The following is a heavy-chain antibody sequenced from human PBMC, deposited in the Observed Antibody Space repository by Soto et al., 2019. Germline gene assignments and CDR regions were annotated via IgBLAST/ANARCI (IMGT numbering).Heavy chain of an antibody. J-gene: IGHJ4*02. CDR3: AREIDERYYGSGSYFFDY. CDR1: GFTFSDYY. Sequence: GGSLRLSCAASGFTFSDYYMSWIRQAPGKGLEWFSYISSSSSYTNYADSVKGRFTISRDNAKNSLYLQMNSLRAEDTAVYYCAREIDERYYGSGSYFFDYWGQGTLVTVSS. CDR2: ISSSSSYT. D-gene: IGHD3-10*01. V-gene: IGHV3-11*06.